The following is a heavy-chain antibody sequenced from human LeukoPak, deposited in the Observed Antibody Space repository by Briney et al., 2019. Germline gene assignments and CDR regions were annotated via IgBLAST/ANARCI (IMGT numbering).Heavy chain of an antibody. Sequence: SVKVSCKASGYTFTSYGISWVRQAPGQGLEWMGGIIPIFGTANYAQKFQGRVTITADESTSTAYMELSSLRSEDTAVYYCAREGDYYDSSGYTITYNWFDPWGQGTLVTVSS. D-gene: IGHD3-22*01. J-gene: IGHJ5*02. CDR2: IIPIFGTA. CDR3: AREGDYYDSSGYTITYNWFDP. CDR1: GYTFTSYG. V-gene: IGHV1-69*13.